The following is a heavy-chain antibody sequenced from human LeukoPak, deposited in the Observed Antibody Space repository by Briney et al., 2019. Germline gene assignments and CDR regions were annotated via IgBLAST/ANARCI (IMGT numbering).Heavy chain of an antibody. D-gene: IGHD2-2*01. CDR3: ARAPGRPAAVFDY. J-gene: IGHJ4*02. CDR2: INHSGST. V-gene: IGHV4-34*01. CDR1: GFTFSSYA. Sequence: GSLRLSCAASGFTFSSYAMSWIRQPPGKGLEWIGEINHSGSTNYSPSLKSRVTISLDTSKNQFSLKLSSVTAADTAVYYCARAPGRPAAVFDYWGQGTLVTVSS.